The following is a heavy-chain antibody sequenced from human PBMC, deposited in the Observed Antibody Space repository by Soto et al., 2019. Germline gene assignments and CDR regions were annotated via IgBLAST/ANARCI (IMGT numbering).Heavy chain of an antibody. CDR1: GFTFSNYP. V-gene: IGHV3-23*01. J-gene: IGHJ4*02. CDR2: ISGSGA. D-gene: IGHD3-22*01. CDR3: ARDHHSFYDTSGYYPYFDY. Sequence: GGSLRLSCAASGFTFSNYPMSWVRQAPGKGLEWVSVISGSGAFYADSVKGRFTISRDHSKNTLYLQMNSLRGDDTAVYFCARDHHSFYDTSGYYPYFDYWGQGTLVTVSS.